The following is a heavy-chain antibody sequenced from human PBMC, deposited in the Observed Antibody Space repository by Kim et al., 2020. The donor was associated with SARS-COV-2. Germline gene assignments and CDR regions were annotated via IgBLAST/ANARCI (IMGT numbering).Heavy chain of an antibody. CDR1: GFTVSSNY. V-gene: IGHV3-53*01. Sequence: GGSLRLSCAASGFTVSSNYMSWVRQAPGKGLEWVSVIYSGGSTYYADSVKGRFTISRDNSKNTLYLQMNSLRAEDTAVYYCARGALYSSSWSVEYFQHWGQGTLVTVSS. J-gene: IGHJ1*01. D-gene: IGHD6-13*01. CDR3: ARGALYSSSWSVEYFQH. CDR2: IYSGGST.